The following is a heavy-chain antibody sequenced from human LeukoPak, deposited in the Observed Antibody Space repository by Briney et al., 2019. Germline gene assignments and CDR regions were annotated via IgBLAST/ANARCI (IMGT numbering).Heavy chain of an antibody. Sequence: GGSLRLSCAASGFTFSTFAMLWVRQPPAKGLEWVSSISSSSSYIYYADSVKGRFTISRDNAKNSLYLQMNSLRAEDTAVYYCARGPGYYGSGSYSFPYWGQGTLVTVSS. J-gene: IGHJ4*02. CDR3: ARGPGYYGSGSYSFPY. D-gene: IGHD3-10*01. CDR1: GFTFSTFA. V-gene: IGHV3-21*01. CDR2: ISSSSSYI.